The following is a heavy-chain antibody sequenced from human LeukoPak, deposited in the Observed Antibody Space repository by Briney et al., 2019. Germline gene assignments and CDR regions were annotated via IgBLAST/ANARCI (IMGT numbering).Heavy chain of an antibody. V-gene: IGHV3-7*03. CDR3: AKSKLRFLEWYPPVDV. D-gene: IGHD3-3*01. J-gene: IGHJ6*02. CDR1: GFPFSSYS. Sequence: GGSLRLSCAASGFPFSSYSMTWVRQAPGKGLEWVANIKPDGTTKFYVDSVKGRFTISRDNALNSLYLQMNSLRAEDTAVYYCAKSKLRFLEWYPPVDVWGQGTTVTVSS. CDR2: IKPDGTTK.